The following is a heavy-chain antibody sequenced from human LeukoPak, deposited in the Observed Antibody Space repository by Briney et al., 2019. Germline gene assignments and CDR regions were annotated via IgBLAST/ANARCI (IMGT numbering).Heavy chain of an antibody. V-gene: IGHV1-8*01. CDR2: MNPNSGNT. CDR3: ARGTLRDGYNPEVKDY. CDR1: GYTFTSYD. D-gene: IGHD5-24*01. J-gene: IGHJ4*02. Sequence: GASVKVSCKASGYTFTSYDINWVRQATGQGLEWMGWMNPNSGNTGYAQKFQGGVTMTRNTSISTAYMELSSLRSEDTAVYYCARGTLRDGYNPEVKDYWGQGTLVTVSS.